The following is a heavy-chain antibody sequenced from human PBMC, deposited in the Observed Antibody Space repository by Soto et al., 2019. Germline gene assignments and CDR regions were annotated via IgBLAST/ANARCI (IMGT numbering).Heavy chain of an antibody. CDR2: MNPNSGNT. V-gene: IGHV1-8*01. D-gene: IGHD6-19*01. Sequence: VQLVQSGAEVKKHGASVKVYCKASGYTFTSYDINWVRQATGQGLERMGWMNPNSGNTGYAQKFQGRVTMTLNTSISTAYMELSSLRSEDTAVYYWARITVARTDAVNMWCQGTMVTAPS. J-gene: IGHJ3*02. CDR1: GYTFTSYD. CDR3: ARITVARTDAVNM.